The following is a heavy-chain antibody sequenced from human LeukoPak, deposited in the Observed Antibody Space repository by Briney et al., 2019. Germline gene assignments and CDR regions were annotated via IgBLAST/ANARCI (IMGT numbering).Heavy chain of an antibody. CDR1: GGSFSGYY. D-gene: IGHD3-16*02. J-gene: IGHJ6*03. Sequence: SETLSLTCAVYGGSFSGYYWSWIRQPPGKGLEWIGEINHSGSTNYNPSLKSRVTISVDTSKNQFSLKLSSVTAADTAVYYCARAPDVWGSYRLRASYYMDVWGKGTTVTVSS. CDR3: ARAPDVWGSYRLRASYYMDV. V-gene: IGHV4-34*01. CDR2: INHSGST.